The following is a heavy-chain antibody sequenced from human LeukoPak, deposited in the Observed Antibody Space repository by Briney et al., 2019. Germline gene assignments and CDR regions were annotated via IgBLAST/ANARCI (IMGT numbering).Heavy chain of an antibody. D-gene: IGHD6-6*01. CDR2: MNPNSGNT. V-gene: IGHV1-8*01. CDR3: ARARVGGKAARHKYYFDY. J-gene: IGHJ4*02. CDR1: GYTFTSYD. Sequence: ASVKVSCKASGYTFTSYDINWVRQATGQGLEWMGWMNPNSGNTGYARKFQGRVTMTRNTSISTAYMELSSQRSEDTAVYYCARARVGGKAARHKYYFDYWGQGTLVTVSS.